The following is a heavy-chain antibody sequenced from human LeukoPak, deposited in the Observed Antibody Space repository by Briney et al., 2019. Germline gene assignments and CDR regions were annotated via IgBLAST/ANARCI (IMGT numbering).Heavy chain of an antibody. CDR3: AREIGLIQLHLWGSAFDY. CDR1: GYTFTNYY. V-gene: IGHV1-46*01. CDR2: INPGGGSR. D-gene: IGHD5-18*01. J-gene: IGHJ4*02. Sequence: ASVKVSCKASGYTFTNYYMHWVRQAPGQGLEWMGIINPGGGSRSYAQKFQGRVTMTRDTSTSTVYMELSSLRSEDTAVYYCAREIGLIQLHLWGSAFDYWGQGTLVTVSS.